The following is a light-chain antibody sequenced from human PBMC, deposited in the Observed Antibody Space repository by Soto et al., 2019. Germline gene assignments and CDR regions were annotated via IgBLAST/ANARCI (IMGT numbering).Light chain of an antibody. V-gene: IGKV3-15*01. J-gene: IGKJ2*01. CDR3: QQYNNWPYT. Sequence: EIVMTQSPATLSVSPGESATLSCRASQPVSSNLAWYRQKPGQAPTLLIYRASTRATDIPARFSGSGSGTEFTLTISSRQSEDFAVYYCQQYNNWPYTFGPGTKLEIK. CDR1: QPVSSN. CDR2: RAS.